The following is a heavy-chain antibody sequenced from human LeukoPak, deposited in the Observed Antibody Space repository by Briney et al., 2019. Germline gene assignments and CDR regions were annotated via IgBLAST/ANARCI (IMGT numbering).Heavy chain of an antibody. J-gene: IGHJ6*02. Sequence: SETLSLTCTVSGGSISRSSCYWSWIRQPAGKGLEWIGRIYTSGSTNYNPSLKSRVTMSVDTSKNQFSLKLSSVTAADTAVYYCARDRGTVTQYYYYYYGMAVWGQGTTVTVSS. V-gene: IGHV4-61*02. CDR2: IYTSGST. D-gene: IGHD4-11*01. CDR1: GGSISRSSCY. CDR3: ARDRGTVTQYYYYYYGMAV.